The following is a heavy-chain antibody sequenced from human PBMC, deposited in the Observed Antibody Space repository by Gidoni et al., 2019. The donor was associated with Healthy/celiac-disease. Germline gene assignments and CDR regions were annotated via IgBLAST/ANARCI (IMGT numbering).Heavy chain of an antibody. Sequence: EVPLLESVGGLVQPGGSLRLYCASSGFTFSTYAMSWGRQAPGKGLEWVSAISGSGGSTYYADSVKGRFTISRDNSKNTLYLQMNSLRAEDTAVYYCATSSSWQSRGQGTLVTVSS. CDR3: ATSSSWQS. CDR1: GFTFSTYA. CDR2: ISGSGGST. J-gene: IGHJ4*02. D-gene: IGHD6-13*01. V-gene: IGHV3-23*01.